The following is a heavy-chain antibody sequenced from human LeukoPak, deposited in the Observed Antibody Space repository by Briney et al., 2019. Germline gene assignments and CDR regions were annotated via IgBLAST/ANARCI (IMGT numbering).Heavy chain of an antibody. J-gene: IGHJ6*03. CDR3: AKEGLRYFDWPPHYMDV. D-gene: IGHD3-9*01. Sequence: SETLSLTCAVYGGSFSGYYWSWIRQPPGKGLEWIGEINHSGSTNYNPSLKSRVTISVDTFKNQFSLKLSSVTAADTAVYYCAKEGLRYFDWPPHYMDVWGKGTTVTISS. CDR2: INHSGST. V-gene: IGHV4-34*01. CDR1: GGSFSGYY.